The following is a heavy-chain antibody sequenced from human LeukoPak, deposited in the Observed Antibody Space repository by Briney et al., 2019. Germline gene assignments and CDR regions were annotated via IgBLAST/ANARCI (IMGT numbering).Heavy chain of an antibody. V-gene: IGHV3-21*01. CDR1: GFTFSSYS. J-gene: IGHJ5*02. CDR3: AREGPPDGFWSGSHWFDP. Sequence: PGGSLRLSCAASGFTFSSYSMNWVRQAPGKGLEWVSSISSSSSYIYYADSVKGRFTISRDNAKNSLYLQMNSLRAEDTAVYYCAREGPPDGFWSGSHWFDPWGQGTLVTVSS. D-gene: IGHD3-3*01. CDR2: ISSSSSYI.